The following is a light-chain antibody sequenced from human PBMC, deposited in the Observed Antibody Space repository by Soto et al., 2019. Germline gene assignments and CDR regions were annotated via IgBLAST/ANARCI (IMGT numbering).Light chain of an antibody. CDR2: EVS. CDR3: MQSIQLPRT. CDR1: QSLLLSGDGKTY. V-gene: IGKV2D-29*01. J-gene: IGKJ3*01. Sequence: DIVMTQTPLSLSVTPGQSASISCKSSQSLLLSGDGKTYLYWYLQKPGQPPQLLIFEVSNRFSGVPDRFSGSGSGTAFTLKISRVEAEDVGVYYCMQSIQLPRTFGPGTKVDI.